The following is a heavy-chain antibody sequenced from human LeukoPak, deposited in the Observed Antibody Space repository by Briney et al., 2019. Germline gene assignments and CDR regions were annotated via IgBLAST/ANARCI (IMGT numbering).Heavy chain of an antibody. Sequence: GGSLRLSCAASGFTFNNYAIHWFRQPPGKGLEWVAVVTYDGNNQYYADSVKGRFTVSRDNSRNTVNLQMNSLRGEDTAVYYCARAPVRGAVAGVDYWGQGTLVTVSS. CDR1: GFTFNNYA. V-gene: IGHV3-30-3*01. D-gene: IGHD6-19*01. CDR3: ARAPVRGAVAGVDY. J-gene: IGHJ4*02. CDR2: VTYDGNNQ.